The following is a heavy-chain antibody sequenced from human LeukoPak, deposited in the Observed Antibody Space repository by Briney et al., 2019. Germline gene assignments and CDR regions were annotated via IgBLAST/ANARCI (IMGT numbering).Heavy chain of an antibody. J-gene: IGHJ4*02. Sequence: GGSLRLSYVASGFTFSSYAMNWVRQAPGKGLEWVSAISGSRSSTYYADSVKGRFTISRDNSKNTLYLQMNSLRAEDTAIYYCAQFGPGMAVGDYWGQGTLVTVSS. CDR2: ISGSRSST. CDR3: AQFGPGMAVGDY. CDR1: GFTFSSYA. V-gene: IGHV3-23*01. D-gene: IGHD2-8*01.